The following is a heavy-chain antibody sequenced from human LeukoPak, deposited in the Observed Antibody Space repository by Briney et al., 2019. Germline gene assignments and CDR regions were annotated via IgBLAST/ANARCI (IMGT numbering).Heavy chain of an antibody. CDR1: GGSISSSSYY. CDR3: ARLWGYYGSGSYYRRPYFDY. J-gene: IGHJ4*02. Sequence: SETLSLTCTVSGGSISSSSYYWGWIRQPPGKGLEWIGSIYYSGSTYYNPSLKSRVTISVDTSKNQFSLKLSSVTAADTAVYYCARLWGYYGSGSYYRRPYFDYWGQGTLVTVSS. V-gene: IGHV4-39*07. D-gene: IGHD3-10*01. CDR2: IYYSGST.